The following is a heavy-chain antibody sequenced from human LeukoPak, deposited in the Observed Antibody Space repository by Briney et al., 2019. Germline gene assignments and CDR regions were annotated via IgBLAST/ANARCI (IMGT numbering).Heavy chain of an antibody. D-gene: IGHD2-8*02. J-gene: IGHJ6*03. CDR3: ARAVLVQIKQRGGNQFYHFYMDV. CDR2: VSAHNGNT. Sequence: GASVKVSCKTSGYMFSNFGLSWVRQAPGHGLEWLGWVSAHNGNTNYAQKFQDRVTMTTDASATTAFMELRSLRSDDSALYYCARAVLVQIKQRGGNQFYHFYMDVWGEGTAVSVSS. V-gene: IGHV1-18*01. CDR1: GYMFSNFG.